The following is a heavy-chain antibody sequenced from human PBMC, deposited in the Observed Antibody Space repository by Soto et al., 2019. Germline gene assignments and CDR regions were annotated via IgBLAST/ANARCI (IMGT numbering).Heavy chain of an antibody. D-gene: IGHD2-15*01. J-gene: IGHJ4*02. CDR1: GFSFRNYW. CDR3: ARDIGYSSFDY. V-gene: IGHV3-7*01. Sequence: EVQLVESGGDLVQPGGSLRLSCAVSGFSFRNYWMSWVRQAPGKGLEWVANINHDGSEQNFLDSVKGRFTISRDNGKNSLFLQMNSLRAEDTAVYSCARDIGYSSFDYWGQGTLVTVSS. CDR2: INHDGSEQ.